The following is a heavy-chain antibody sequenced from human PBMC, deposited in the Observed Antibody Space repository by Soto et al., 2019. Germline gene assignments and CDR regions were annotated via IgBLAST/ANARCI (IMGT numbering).Heavy chain of an antibody. CDR3: ATTSYCSGGSCPLYYFDY. J-gene: IGHJ4*02. CDR2: IIPILGIA. CDR1: GGTFSSYT. V-gene: IGHV1-69*02. D-gene: IGHD2-15*01. Sequence: SVKVSCKASGGTFSSYTISWVRQAPGQGLEWMGRIIPILGIANYAQKFQGRVTITADKSTSTAYMEPSSLRSEDTAVYYCATTSYCSGGSCPLYYFDYWGKGTLVTVSS.